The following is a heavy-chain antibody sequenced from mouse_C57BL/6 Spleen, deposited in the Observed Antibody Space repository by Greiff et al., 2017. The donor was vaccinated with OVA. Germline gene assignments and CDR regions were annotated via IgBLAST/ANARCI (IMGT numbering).Heavy chain of an antibody. CDR2: IDPSDSYT. D-gene: IGHD2-4*01. Sequence: VQLQQPGAELVMPGASVKLSCKASGYTFTSYWMHWVKQRPGQGLEWIGEIDPSDSYTNYNQKFKGKSTLTVDKSSSTAYMQLSSLTSEDSAVYYCAYDSDGGPFAYWGQGTLVTVSA. J-gene: IGHJ3*01. V-gene: IGHV1-69*01. CDR3: AYDSDGGPFAY. CDR1: GYTFTSYW.